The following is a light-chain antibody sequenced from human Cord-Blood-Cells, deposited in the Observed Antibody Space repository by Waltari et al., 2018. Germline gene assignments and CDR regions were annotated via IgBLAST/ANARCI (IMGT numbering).Light chain of an antibody. CDR2: WAS. J-gene: IGKJ3*01. CDR1: QSVLYSSNNKNY. CDR3: QQYYSTPVT. Sequence: DIVMNQSPDSLAVSLGERATINCKSSQSVLYSSNNKNYLAWYQQKPGQPPKLLIYWASTRESGVPDRFRCSGSGTDFTLSIISLQAEYVAVYYCQQYYSTPVTFGPGTKVDIK. V-gene: IGKV4-1*01.